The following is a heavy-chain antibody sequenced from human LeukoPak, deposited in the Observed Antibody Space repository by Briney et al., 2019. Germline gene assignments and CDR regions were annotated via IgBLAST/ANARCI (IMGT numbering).Heavy chain of an antibody. CDR3: ARVTEWELLLGWFDP. CDR1: GGTFSSYA. D-gene: IGHD1-26*01. J-gene: IGHJ5*02. V-gene: IGHV1-69*13. CDR2: IIPIFGTA. Sequence: SVKVSCKASGGTFSSYAISWVRQAPGQGLEWMGGIIPIFGTANYAQKFQGRVTITADESTSTAYMELSSLGSEDTAVYYCARVTEWELLLGWFDPWGQGTLVTVSS.